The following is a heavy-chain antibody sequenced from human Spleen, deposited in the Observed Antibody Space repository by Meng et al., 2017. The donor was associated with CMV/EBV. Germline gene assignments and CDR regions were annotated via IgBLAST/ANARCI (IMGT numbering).Heavy chain of an antibody. CDR1: GFTFNIYW. D-gene: IGHD1-26*01. CDR2: LNSDGRST. Sequence: LSLTCAASGFTFNIYWMHWVRQAPGKGLVWVSRLNSDGRSTNYAGSVKGRFTISRDNAKNTLYLQMNSLRAEDTAVYYCAKVSPDGGSYRKTILFDYWGQGTLVTVSS. V-gene: IGHV3-74*01. J-gene: IGHJ4*02. CDR3: AKVSPDGGSYRKTILFDY.